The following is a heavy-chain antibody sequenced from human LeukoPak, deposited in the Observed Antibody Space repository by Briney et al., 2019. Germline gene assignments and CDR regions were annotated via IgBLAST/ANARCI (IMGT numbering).Heavy chain of an antibody. CDR1: GFTFEEHA. Sequence: GGSLRLSCAASGFTFEEHAMHWVRQAPGKGLEWVSSITWNGGRIAYADSVKGRFTISRDNAKNSLYLQMNSLRVEDTAFYYCAKVLLPRAITPLDDWGQGILVTVSS. D-gene: IGHD2-15*01. CDR2: ITWNGGRI. J-gene: IGHJ4*02. CDR3: AKVLLPRAITPLDD. V-gene: IGHV3-9*01.